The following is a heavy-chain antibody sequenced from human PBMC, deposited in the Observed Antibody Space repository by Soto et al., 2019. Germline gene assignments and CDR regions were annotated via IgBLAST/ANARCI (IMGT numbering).Heavy chain of an antibody. J-gene: IGHJ5*02. V-gene: IGHV4-39*01. CDR1: GGSISSRGYY. Sequence: QLQLQESGPGLVKPSETLSLTCTVSGGSISSRGYYWGWIRQPPGKGLEWIGTIYYSGSTYYNPSLNCRVTISVDTSKNQFSLKLSSVTAADTAVYYCATSNWFDPWGQGTLVTVSS. CDR2: IYYSGST. CDR3: ATSNWFDP.